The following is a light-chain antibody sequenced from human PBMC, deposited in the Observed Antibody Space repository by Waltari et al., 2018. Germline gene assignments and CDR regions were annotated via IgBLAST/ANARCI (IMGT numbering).Light chain of an antibody. Sequence: DIQMTQSPPSLSASVRDRVTITCRASQSISSYLNWYQQKPGKAPKLLIYAASSLQSGVPSRFSGSGSGTDFTLTISSLQPEDFATYYCQQSYSTVWTFGQGTKLEIK. CDR3: QQSYSTVWT. CDR1: QSISSY. CDR2: AAS. J-gene: IGKJ2*02. V-gene: IGKV1-39*01.